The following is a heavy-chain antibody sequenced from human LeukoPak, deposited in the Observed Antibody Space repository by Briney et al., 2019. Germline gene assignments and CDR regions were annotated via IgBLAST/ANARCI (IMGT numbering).Heavy chain of an antibody. CDR3: ASAIVVVPAALGY. V-gene: IGHV4-34*01. CDR1: GGSFSGYY. CDR2: INHSGST. D-gene: IGHD2-2*01. J-gene: IGHJ4*02. Sequence: SETLSLTCAVYGGSFSGYYWSWIRQPPGKGLGWIGEINHSGSTNYNPSLKSRVTISVDTSKNQFSLKLSSVTAADTAVCYCASAIVVVPAALGYWGQGTLVTVSS.